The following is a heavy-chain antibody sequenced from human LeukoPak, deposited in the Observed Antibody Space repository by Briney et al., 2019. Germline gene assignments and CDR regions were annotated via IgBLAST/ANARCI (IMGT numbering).Heavy chain of an antibody. CDR1: GYTFTSYY. D-gene: IGHD4-17*01. CDR3: ARDHPVTTSFDY. J-gene: IGHJ4*02. Sequence: ASVKVSCKASGYTFTSYYMHWVRQAPGQGLEWMGIINPSGGSTSYAQKFQGRVTMTTDTSTSTAYMELRSLRSDDTAVYYCARDHPVTTSFDYWGQGTLVTVSS. CDR2: INPSGGST. V-gene: IGHV1-46*01.